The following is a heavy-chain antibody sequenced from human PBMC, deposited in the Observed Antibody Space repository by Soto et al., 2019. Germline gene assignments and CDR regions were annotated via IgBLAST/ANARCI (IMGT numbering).Heavy chain of an antibody. V-gene: IGHV2-5*02. Sequence: QITLKESGPTLVKPTQTLTLTCTFSGFSLSTSGVGVGWIRQPPGKALEWLALIYWDDDKRYRPSLKSRLTXTXATPKHQVVPTMTNMAPVDTATYYCVHNAYRNWFDPWGQGTLVTVSS. J-gene: IGHJ5*02. CDR1: GFSLSTSGVG. CDR2: IYWDDDK. CDR3: VHNAYRNWFDP.